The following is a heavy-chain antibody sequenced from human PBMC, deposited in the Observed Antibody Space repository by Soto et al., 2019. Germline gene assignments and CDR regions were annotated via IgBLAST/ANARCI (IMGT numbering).Heavy chain of an antibody. CDR3: ARGPSQWLAYYYYYYMDV. Sequence: GASVKVSCKASGYTFTSYDINWVRQATGQGLEWMGWMNPNSGNTGYAQKFQGRVTMTRNTSISTAYMELSSLRSEDTAVYYCARGPSQWLAYYYYYYMDVWGKGTTVTVSS. V-gene: IGHV1-8*01. D-gene: IGHD6-19*01. CDR2: MNPNSGNT. J-gene: IGHJ6*03. CDR1: GYTFTSYD.